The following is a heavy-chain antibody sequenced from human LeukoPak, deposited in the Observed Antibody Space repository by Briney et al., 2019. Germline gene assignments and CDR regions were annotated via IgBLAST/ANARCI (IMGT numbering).Heavy chain of an antibody. CDR1: GFTFSSYW. CDR2: INSDGSST. V-gene: IGHV3-74*01. CDR3: ARVGLYSGSYFNP. J-gene: IGHJ5*02. Sequence: GGSLRLSCAASGFTFSSYWMHWVRQAPGKGLVWVSRINSDGSSTSYADSVKGRFTISRDDAKNTLYLQMNSLRAEDTAVYYCARVGLYSGSYFNPWGQGTLVTVSS. D-gene: IGHD1-26*01.